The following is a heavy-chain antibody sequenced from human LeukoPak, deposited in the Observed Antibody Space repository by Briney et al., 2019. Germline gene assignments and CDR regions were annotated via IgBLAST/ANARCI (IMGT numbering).Heavy chain of an antibody. V-gene: IGHV3-30*18. D-gene: IGHD6-19*01. CDR1: GFTFSSYG. J-gene: IGHJ5*02. CDR2: ISYDGSNK. CDR3: AKGEWQWLPYANWFDP. Sequence: GGSLRLSCAASGFTFSSYGMHWVRQAPGKGLEWVAVISYDGSNKYYADSVKGRFTISRDNSKNTLYLQMNSLRAEDTAVYYCAKGEWQWLPYANWFDPWGQGTLVTVSS.